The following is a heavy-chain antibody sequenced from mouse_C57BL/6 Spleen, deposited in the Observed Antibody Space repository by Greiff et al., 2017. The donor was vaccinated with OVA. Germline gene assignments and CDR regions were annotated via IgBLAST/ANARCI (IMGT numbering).Heavy chain of an antibody. CDR1: GYTFTSYW. V-gene: IGHV1S12*01. D-gene: IGHD1-1*01. J-gene: IGHJ4*01. CDR3: ARWSYGSPYAMDY. Sequence: QVQLQQSGAELVRPGSSVKLSCKASGYTFTSYWMHWVKQRPIQGLEWIGYIYPRDGSTKYNEKFKGKATLTADKSSSTAYMQLNSLTSEDSAVYFCARWSYGSPYAMDYWGQGTSVTVSS. CDR2: IYPRDGST.